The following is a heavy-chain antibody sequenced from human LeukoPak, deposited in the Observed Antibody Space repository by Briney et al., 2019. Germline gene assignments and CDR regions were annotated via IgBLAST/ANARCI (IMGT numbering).Heavy chain of an antibody. D-gene: IGHD3-10*01. CDR1: GGAISGYY. CDR3: ARGRFNLDS. CDR2: IYYSGST. V-gene: IGHV4-59*01. Sequence: SETLSLTCTDSGGAISGYYWSWIRQPPGKGLEWIGYIYYSGSTNYNPSLKSRVTISVDTSKNQFSLKLSSVTAADTAVYYCARGRFNLDSWGQGTLVTVSS. J-gene: IGHJ4*02.